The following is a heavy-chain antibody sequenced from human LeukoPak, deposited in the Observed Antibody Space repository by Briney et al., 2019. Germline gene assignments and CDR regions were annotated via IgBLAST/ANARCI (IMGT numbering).Heavy chain of an antibody. CDR1: SGSINNYY. CDR3: ARQKMFDS. J-gene: IGHJ4*02. V-gene: IGHV4-59*08. CDR2: IYYSGIT. Sequence: SETLSLTCTVSSGSINNYYWNWIRQPPGKGLEWIGYIYYSGITDYNPSLKSRVTISIDTSKKQFSLKLRSVTAADTAIYYRARQKMFDSWGQGTLATVSS.